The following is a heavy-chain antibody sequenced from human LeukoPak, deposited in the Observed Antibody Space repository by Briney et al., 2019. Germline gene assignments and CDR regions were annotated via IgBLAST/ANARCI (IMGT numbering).Heavy chain of an antibody. CDR1: GFTFDDYA. Sequence: GGSLRLSCVASGFTFDDYAMHWVRQAPGKGLEWVSLIHGDGATTHYADSVRGRFTISRDNSKNSLYLQMNNLRTEDTASYYCVKGSQWLFESWGQGTLVIVSS. J-gene: IGHJ4*02. CDR2: IHGDGATT. CDR3: VKGSQWLFES. D-gene: IGHD5-12*01. V-gene: IGHV3-43*02.